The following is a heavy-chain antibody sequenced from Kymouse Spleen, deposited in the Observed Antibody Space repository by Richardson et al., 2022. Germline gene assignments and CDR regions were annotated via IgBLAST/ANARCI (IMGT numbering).Heavy chain of an antibody. CDR3: ARVPSIAARPDFDY. CDR2: IYYSGST. D-gene: IGHD6-6*01. CDR1: GGSISSSSYY. Sequence: QLQLQESGPGLVKPSETLSLTCTVSGGSISSSSYYWGWIRQPPGKGLEWIGSIYYSGSTYYNPSLKSRVTISVDTSKNQFSLKLSSVTAADTAVYYCARVPSIAARPDFDYWGQGTLVTVSS. V-gene: IGHV4-39*01. J-gene: IGHJ4*02.